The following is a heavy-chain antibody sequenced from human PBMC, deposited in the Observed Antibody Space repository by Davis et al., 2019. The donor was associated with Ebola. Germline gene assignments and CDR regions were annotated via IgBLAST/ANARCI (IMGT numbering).Heavy chain of an antibody. CDR3: AREMYATGHASDI. CDR1: GYTFVEHY. D-gene: IGHD1-14*01. Sequence: AASVKVSCKASGYTFVEHYVHWVRQAPGQGFEWMGRVNCRSGVTDLAQNFQGRVTMTRDTSINTAYMEMSSLTSDDTALYYCAREMYATGHASDIWGQGTMVTVSS. V-gene: IGHV1-2*06. J-gene: IGHJ3*02. CDR2: VNCRSGVT.